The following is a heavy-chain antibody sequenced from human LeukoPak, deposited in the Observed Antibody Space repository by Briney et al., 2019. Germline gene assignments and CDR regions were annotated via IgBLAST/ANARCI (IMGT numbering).Heavy chain of an antibody. J-gene: IGHJ5*01. D-gene: IGHD2-2*01. CDR2: IRYDGSNE. V-gene: IGHV3-30*02. CDR1: GFTFSYYG. CDR3: AKIAGKYQLANIPDS. Sequence: PGGSLRLSCVASGFTFSYYGMHWVRQAPGKGLEWVAFIRYDGSNEYYAESVKGRFTISRDNSKNTLYLQMNSLRVEDTAAYYCAKIAGKYQLANIPDSWGQVTLVTVYS.